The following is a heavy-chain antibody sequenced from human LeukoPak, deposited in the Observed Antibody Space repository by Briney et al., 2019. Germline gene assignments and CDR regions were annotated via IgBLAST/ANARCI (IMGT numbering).Heavy chain of an antibody. CDR3: AGGAGWLIDY. CDR2: IRQDGSEK. J-gene: IGHJ4*02. V-gene: IGHV3-7*03. CDR1: GFIFSSYS. Sequence: GGSLRLSCVASGFIFSSYSMNWVRQAPGKGLEWVANIRQDGSEKNYVDSVKGRFTISRDNAKNSLFLQMDSLRAEDTAVYYCAGGAGWLIDYWGQGTLVTVSS. D-gene: IGHD3-16*01.